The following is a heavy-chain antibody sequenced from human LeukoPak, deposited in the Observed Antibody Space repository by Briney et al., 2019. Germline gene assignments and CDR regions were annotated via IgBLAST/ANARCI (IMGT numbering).Heavy chain of an antibody. V-gene: IGHV4-39*07. J-gene: IGHJ6*02. D-gene: IGHD2-2*01. CDR1: GGSISSSSYY. Sequence: SETLSLTCTVSGGSISSSSYYWGWIRQPPGKGLEWIGSIYYSGSTYYNPSLKSRVTISVDTSKNQFSLNLSSVTAADTAVYYCARDVVVVPAAIHYGMDVWGQGTTVTVSS. CDR3: ARDVVVVPAAIHYGMDV. CDR2: IYYSGST.